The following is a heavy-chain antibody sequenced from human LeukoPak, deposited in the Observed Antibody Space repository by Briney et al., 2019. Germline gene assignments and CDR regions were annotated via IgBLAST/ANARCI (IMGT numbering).Heavy chain of an antibody. CDR2: IKPDSGDT. CDR1: GYTFTGYY. D-gene: IGHD2-15*01. CDR3: ARGDCSVSGCHGGNWFDP. V-gene: IGHV1-2*02. Sequence: ASVQISCKASGYTFTGYYIHWVRQAPGQGLEWMGSIKPDSGDTKFAQDFQGRVTITRDTSSSTAHMELSRLRSDDTAVYYCARGDCSVSGCHGGNWFDPWGQGTLVTVSS. J-gene: IGHJ5*02.